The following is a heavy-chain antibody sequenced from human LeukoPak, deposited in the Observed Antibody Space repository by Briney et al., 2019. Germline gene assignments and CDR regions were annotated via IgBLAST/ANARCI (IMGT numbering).Heavy chain of an antibody. CDR3: ARSTGPPFWSGYSMYYFDY. D-gene: IGHD3-3*01. CDR2: STGTGYST. Sequence: PGGSLRLSCAASEFTFSNYAMSWVRQAPGKGLEWVSGSTGTGYSTYYADSVKGRFTISRDNSKNTLYLQMNSLRAEDTAVYYCARSTGPPFWSGYSMYYFDYWGQGTLVTVSS. J-gene: IGHJ4*02. CDR1: EFTFSNYA. V-gene: IGHV3-23*01.